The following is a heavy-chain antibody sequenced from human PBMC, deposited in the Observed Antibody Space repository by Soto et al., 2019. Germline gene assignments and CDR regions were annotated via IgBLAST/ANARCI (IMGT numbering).Heavy chain of an antibody. J-gene: IGHJ4*03. Sequence: DILYLTCTVSRTSFLHYYWRWFPQPPGKGLEWIANIHYSGTTNYNPSLASRVTLSVDTSKNQFSLKMTSVTAADRAMYFCATYNSYALDFWGRGPLVT. CDR2: IHYSGTT. V-gene: IGHV4-59*07. D-gene: IGHD2-8*01. CDR3: ATYNSYALDF. CDR1: RTSFLHYY.